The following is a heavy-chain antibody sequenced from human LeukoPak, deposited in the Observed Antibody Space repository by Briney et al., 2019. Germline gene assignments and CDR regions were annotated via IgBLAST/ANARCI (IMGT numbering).Heavy chain of an antibody. Sequence: GGSLRLSCAASGFTFSRYWMTWVRQAPGKGLEWVANIKQDGSQKYYVDSVKGRFTISRDNAKNSLYLQMNSLRAEDTAVYYCARDEARDFAYWGQGTLVTVSS. J-gene: IGHJ4*02. CDR2: IKQDGSQK. V-gene: IGHV3-7*01. CDR3: ARDEARDFAY. CDR1: GFTFSRYW.